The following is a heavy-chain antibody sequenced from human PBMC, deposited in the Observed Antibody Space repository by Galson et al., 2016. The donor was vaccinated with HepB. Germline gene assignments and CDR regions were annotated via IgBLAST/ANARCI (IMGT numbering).Heavy chain of an antibody. CDR1: GFTFSSYA. CDR3: AKDLYGLGTYGLDY. J-gene: IGHJ4*02. D-gene: IGHD3-10*01. Sequence: SLRLSCAVSGFTFSSYAISWVRQAPGKGLEWVSGISAGGGSTFYADSVKGRFTISRDNSKNTLYLQMNSLRAEDTAQYYCAKDLYGLGTYGLDYWGRGALVTVSS. CDR2: ISAGGGST. V-gene: IGHV3-23*01.